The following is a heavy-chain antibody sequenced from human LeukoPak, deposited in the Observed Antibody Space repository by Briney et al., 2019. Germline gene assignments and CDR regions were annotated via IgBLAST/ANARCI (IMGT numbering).Heavy chain of an antibody. CDR3: ARGGSSSWAYNFDY. D-gene: IGHD6-13*01. V-gene: IGHV4-59*01. Sequence: SETLSLTCTVSGGSISRYYWSWIRQPPGKGLEWIGYIYYSGSTNYNPSLKSRVPISVETSKNQFSLKLSSVTAADTAVYYCARGGSSSWAYNFDYWGQGTLVTVSS. CDR1: GGSISRYY. CDR2: IYYSGST. J-gene: IGHJ4*02.